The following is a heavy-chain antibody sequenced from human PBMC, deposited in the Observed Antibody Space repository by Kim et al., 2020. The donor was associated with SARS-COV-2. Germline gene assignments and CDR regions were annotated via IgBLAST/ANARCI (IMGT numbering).Heavy chain of an antibody. J-gene: IGHJ4*02. CDR2: IYYSGST. CDR1: GGSVSSGSYY. Sequence: ETLSLTCTVSGGSVSSGSYYWSWIWQPPGKGLEWIGYIYYSGSTNYNPALKSRETISVDTSKNQFSLKLSSVTAADTAVYYCARVIRYDILTGPIYWGQGSLVTVSS. V-gene: IGHV4-61*01. D-gene: IGHD3-9*01. CDR3: ARVIRYDILTGPIY.